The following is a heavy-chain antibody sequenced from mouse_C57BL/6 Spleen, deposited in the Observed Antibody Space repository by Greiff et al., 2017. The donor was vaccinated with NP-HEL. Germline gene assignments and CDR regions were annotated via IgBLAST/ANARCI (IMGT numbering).Heavy chain of an antibody. V-gene: IGHV1-18*01. CDR1: GYTFTDYN. J-gene: IGHJ4*01. CDR2: INPNNGGT. Sequence: VQLQQSGPELVKPGASVKIPCKASGYTFTDYNMDWVKQSHGKSLEWIGDINPNNGGTIYNQKFKGKATLTVDKSSSTAYMELRSLTSEDTAVYYCARTSHLYYYGSRDAMDYWGQGTSVTVSS. CDR3: ARTSHLYYYGSRDAMDY. D-gene: IGHD1-1*01.